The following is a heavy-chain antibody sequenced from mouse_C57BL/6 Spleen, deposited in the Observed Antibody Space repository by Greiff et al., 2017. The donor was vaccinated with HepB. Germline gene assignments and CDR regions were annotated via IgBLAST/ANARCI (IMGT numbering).Heavy chain of an antibody. CDR2: INPNNGGT. Sequence: EVQLQQSGPELVKPGASVKISCKASGYTFTDYYMNWVKQSHGKSLEWIGDINPNNGGTSYNQKFKGKATLTVDKSSSTAYMELRSLTSEDAAVYYCAMKYYGSSYNWYFDVWGTGTTVTVSS. V-gene: IGHV1-26*01. J-gene: IGHJ1*03. CDR3: AMKYYGSSYNWYFDV. D-gene: IGHD1-1*01. CDR1: GYTFTDYY.